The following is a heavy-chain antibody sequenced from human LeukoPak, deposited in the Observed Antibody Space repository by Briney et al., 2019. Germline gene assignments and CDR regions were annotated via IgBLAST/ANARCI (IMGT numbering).Heavy chain of an antibody. J-gene: IGHJ4*02. V-gene: IGHV3-20*04. CDR1: GFTFDDHG. D-gene: IGHD3-22*01. CDR2: INWNGGST. CDR3: ARGLSYYDSSGYYYFDY. Sequence: GGSLRLSCAASGFTFDDHGMSWVRQAPGKGLEWVSGINWNGGSTGYADSVKGRFTISRDNAKNSLYLQMNSLRAEDTALYYCARGLSYYDSSGYYYFDYWGQGTLVTVSS.